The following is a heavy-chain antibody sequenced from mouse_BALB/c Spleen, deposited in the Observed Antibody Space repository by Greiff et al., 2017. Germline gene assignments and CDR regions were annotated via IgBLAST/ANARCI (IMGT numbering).Heavy chain of an antibody. D-gene: IGHD1-1*01. Sequence: VQLQQPGAELVKPGASVKLSCKASGYTFTSYYMYWVKQRPGQGLEWIGGINPSNGGTNFNEKFKSKATLTVDKSSSTAYMQLSSLTSEDSAVYYCTREGYYYGSSRRFAYWGQGTLVTVSA. V-gene: IGHV1S81*02. CDR1: GYTFTSYY. CDR3: TREGYYYGSSRRFAY. J-gene: IGHJ3*01. CDR2: INPSNGGT.